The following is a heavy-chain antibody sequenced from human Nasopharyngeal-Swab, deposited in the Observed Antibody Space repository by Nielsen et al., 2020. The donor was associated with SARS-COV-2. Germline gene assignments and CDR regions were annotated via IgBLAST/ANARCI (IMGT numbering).Heavy chain of an antibody. V-gene: IGHV3-33*01. D-gene: IGHD4-11*01. J-gene: IGHJ4*02. CDR2: IWHDGSNK. CDR3: ASSPELGLQDY. Sequence: VRQAPGKGLEWVAVIWHDGSNKYYADSVKGRFTISRDNSKNTLYLQMNSLRAEDTAVYYWASSPELGLQDYWGQGTLVTVSS.